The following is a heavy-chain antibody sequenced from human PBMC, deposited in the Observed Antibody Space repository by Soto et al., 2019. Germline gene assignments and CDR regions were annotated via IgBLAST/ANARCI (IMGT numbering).Heavy chain of an antibody. J-gene: IGHJ6*02. CDR2: ISYDGSNK. CDR1: GFTFSSYG. D-gene: IGHD3-3*01. CDR3: ANTYYDFWSGHLYYYYYYGMDV. Sequence: LRLSCAASGFTFSSYGMHWVRQAPGKGLEWVAVISYDGSNKYYADSVKGRFTISRDNSKNTLYLQMNSLRAEDTAVYYCANTYYDFWSGHLYYYYYYGMDVWGQGTTVTVSS. V-gene: IGHV3-30*18.